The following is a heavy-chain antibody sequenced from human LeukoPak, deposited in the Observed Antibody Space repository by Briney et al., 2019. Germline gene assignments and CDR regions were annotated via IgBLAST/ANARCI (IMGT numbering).Heavy chain of an antibody. Sequence: TGGSLRLSCAASGFTFRNHWTHWVRQAPGKGLVWVSRVDGDGSGASYADFVRGRFTISRDNAKDTLYLQMNSLRAEDTAVYYCVSLVVTADLAFDIWGQGTMVTVSS. J-gene: IGHJ3*02. CDR1: GFTFRNHW. D-gene: IGHD2-21*02. CDR2: VDGDGSGA. V-gene: IGHV3-74*01. CDR3: VSLVVTADLAFDI.